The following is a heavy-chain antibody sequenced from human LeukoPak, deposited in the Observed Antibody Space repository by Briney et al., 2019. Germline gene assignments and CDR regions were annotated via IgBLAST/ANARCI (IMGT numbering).Heavy chain of an antibody. CDR2: IYQSETA. CDR3: ARGNEIFGPMTIKTHFDY. CDR1: GYSISSGYF. D-gene: IGHD3/OR15-3a*01. V-gene: IGHV4-38-2*02. Sequence: SETLSLTCTVSGYSISSGYFWGWMRRPPGKGLEWIGSIYQSETAHYNPSLKSRVTISVDTSKNQFSLKLRSVMAADTAVYYCARGNEIFGPMTIKTHFDYWGQGTLVTVSS. J-gene: IGHJ4*02.